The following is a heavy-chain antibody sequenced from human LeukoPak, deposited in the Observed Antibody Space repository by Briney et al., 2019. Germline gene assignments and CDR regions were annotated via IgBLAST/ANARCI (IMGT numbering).Heavy chain of an antibody. Sequence: PGRSLRLSCAASGFTFSSYAMHWVRQAPGKGLEWVAVISYDGSNKYYADSMKGRFTISRDNSKNTLYLQMNSLRAEDTAVYYRARAEYYYGSGSYCYWGQGTLVTVSS. CDR3: ARAEYYYGSGSYCY. D-gene: IGHD3-10*01. CDR1: GFTFSSYA. J-gene: IGHJ4*02. V-gene: IGHV3-30-3*01. CDR2: ISYDGSNK.